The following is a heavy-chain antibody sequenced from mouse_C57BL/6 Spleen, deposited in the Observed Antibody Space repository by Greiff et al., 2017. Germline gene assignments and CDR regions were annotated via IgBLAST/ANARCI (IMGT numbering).Heavy chain of an antibody. D-gene: IGHD1-1*02. V-gene: IGHV1-82*01. CDR1: GYAFSSSW. CDR2: IYPGDGDT. J-gene: IGHJ4*01. Sequence: VQLQQSGPELVKPWASVKISCTASGYAFSSSWMNWVMQRPGKGLEWIGRIYPGDGDTNYTGKFKGKATLTADTSSSTAYMQLSSLTSEDSAVYFCARRWLEAMDYWGQGTSVTVSS. CDR3: ARRWLEAMDY.